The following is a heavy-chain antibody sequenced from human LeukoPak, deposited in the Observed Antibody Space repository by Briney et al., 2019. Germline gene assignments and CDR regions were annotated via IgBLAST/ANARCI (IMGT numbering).Heavy chain of an antibody. CDR1: GGSISNYY. D-gene: IGHD6-13*01. J-gene: IGHJ4*02. V-gene: IGHV4-59*01. CDR2: IYSSGST. Sequence: SETLSLTCTVSGGSISNYYWSWIRQPPGKGLEWIGYIYSSGSTYYNPSLKSRDTISVDTSKNQLSLRLNSVTAADAAVYYCARAHSSSWYMDYWGQGTLVTVS. CDR3: ARAHSSSWYMDY.